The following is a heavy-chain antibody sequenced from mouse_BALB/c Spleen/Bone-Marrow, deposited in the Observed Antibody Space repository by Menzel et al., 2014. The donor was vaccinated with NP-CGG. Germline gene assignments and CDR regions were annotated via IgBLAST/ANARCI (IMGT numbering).Heavy chain of an antibody. CDR1: GYAFSTYW. D-gene: IGHD3-1*01. J-gene: IGHJ2*01. CDR3: ARVGFSFDY. V-gene: IGHV1-80*01. Sequence: VQLQQFGAELVRPGSSVKISCKASGYAFSTYWMNWVKQRPGQGLEWIGQIYPGDGDTNYNGKFKGKATLTADRSSSTASMQFSSLASEDSAVYFCARVGFSFDYWGQGTTLTVSS. CDR2: IYPGDGDT.